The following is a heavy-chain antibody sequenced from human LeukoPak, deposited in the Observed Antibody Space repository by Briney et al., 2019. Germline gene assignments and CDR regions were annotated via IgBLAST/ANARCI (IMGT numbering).Heavy chain of an antibody. D-gene: IGHD4-17*01. Sequence: GGSLRLSCAASGFTFSSYWMHWVRQAPGKGLVWVSRINSDGSSTSYADSVRGRFTISRDNSKNTLYLQMNSLRAEDTAVYYCARSLNGDPPDFDYWGQGTLVTVSS. CDR3: ARSLNGDPPDFDY. V-gene: IGHV3-74*01. CDR2: INSDGSST. CDR1: GFTFSSYW. J-gene: IGHJ4*02.